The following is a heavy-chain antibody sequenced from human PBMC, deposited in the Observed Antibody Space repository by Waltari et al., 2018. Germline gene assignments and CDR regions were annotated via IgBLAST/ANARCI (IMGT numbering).Heavy chain of an antibody. V-gene: IGHV4-59*08. CDR2: IYYSGST. J-gene: IGHJ4*02. CDR1: GGSISSYY. CDR3: GREILTGYFDY. Sequence: QVQLQESGPGLVKPSETLSLTCTVSGGSISSYYWSWIRQPPGKGLEWIGYIYYSGSTNYNPSLKSRVTISVDTSKNQFSLKLSSVTAADTAVYYCGREILTGYFDYWGQGTLVTVSS. D-gene: IGHD3-9*01.